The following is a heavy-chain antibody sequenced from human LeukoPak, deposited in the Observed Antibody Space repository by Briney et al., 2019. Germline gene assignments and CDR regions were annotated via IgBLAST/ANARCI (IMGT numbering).Heavy chain of an antibody. D-gene: IGHD3-22*01. V-gene: IGHV1-69*05. Sequence: GSSVKVSCKASGGTFSSYAISWVRQAPGQGLEWMGRIIPIFGTANYAQKFQGRVTITTDESTSTAYMELSSLRSEDTAVYYCATYYYDSSGYSVDYWAREPWSPSPQ. CDR2: IIPIFGTA. CDR1: GGTFSSYA. CDR3: ATYYYDSSGYSVDY. J-gene: IGHJ4*02.